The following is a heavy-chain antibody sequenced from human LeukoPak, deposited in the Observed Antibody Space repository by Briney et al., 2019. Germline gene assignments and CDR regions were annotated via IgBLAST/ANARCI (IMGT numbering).Heavy chain of an antibody. CDR2: IYYSGST. V-gene: IGHV4-59*04. J-gene: IGHJ5*02. D-gene: IGHD6-13*01. CDR1: GGSINSYY. CDR3: ARRRIAAAGTGWFDP. Sequence: SETLSLTCTVSGGSINSYYWSWIRQPPGKGLEWIGYIYYSGSTYYNPSLKSRVTISVDTSKNQFSLKLSSVTAADTAVYYCARRRIAAAGTGWFDPWGQGTLVTVSS.